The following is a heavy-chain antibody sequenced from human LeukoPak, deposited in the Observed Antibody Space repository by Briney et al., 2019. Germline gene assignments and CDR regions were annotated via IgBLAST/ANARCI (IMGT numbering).Heavy chain of an antibody. CDR2: INSDGSST. D-gene: IGHD6-6*01. Sequence: GGSLRLSCAASGFTFSSYWMHWVRQAPGKGLGWVARINSDGSSTIYADSVEGRFTTSRDNAKNTLYLQMTSLRAEDTAVYYCARDPLLVASFDYWGQGTLVTVSS. CDR3: ARDPLLVASFDY. V-gene: IGHV3-74*01. J-gene: IGHJ4*02. CDR1: GFTFSSYW.